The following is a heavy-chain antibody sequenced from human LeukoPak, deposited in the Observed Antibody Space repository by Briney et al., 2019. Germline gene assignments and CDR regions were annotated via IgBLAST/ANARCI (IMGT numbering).Heavy chain of an antibody. CDR3: ARGYSLDY. J-gene: IGHJ4*02. D-gene: IGHD5-18*01. Sequence: SQTLSLTCTVSGGSISSGDYYWSWIRQPPGKGLEWIGYIYYSGSTYYTPSLRGRVTISVDTSKNQFSLSLSSVTGADTAVYYCARGYSLDYWGQGTLVTVSS. CDR1: GGSISSGDYY. CDR2: IYYSGST. V-gene: IGHV4-30-4*01.